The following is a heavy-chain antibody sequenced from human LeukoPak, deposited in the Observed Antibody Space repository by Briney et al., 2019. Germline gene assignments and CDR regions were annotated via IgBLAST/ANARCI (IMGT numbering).Heavy chain of an antibody. CDR1: GYTFTSYG. CDR2: ISAYNGNT. V-gene: IGHV1-18*01. D-gene: IGHD3-22*01. Sequence: WASVKVSCKASGYTFTSYGISWVRQAPGQGLEWMGWISAYNGNTNYAQKLQGRVTMTTDTSTSTAYMELRSLRSDDTAVYYCAREYYYDSSGTDYFDYWGQGTLVTVSS. CDR3: AREYYYDSSGTDYFDY. J-gene: IGHJ4*02.